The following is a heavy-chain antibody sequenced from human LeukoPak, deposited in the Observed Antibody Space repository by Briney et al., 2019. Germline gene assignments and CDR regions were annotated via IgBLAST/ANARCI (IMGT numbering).Heavy chain of an antibody. CDR3: ARDPSYNWFDP. CDR1: GGSISSYY. V-gene: IGHV4-4*07. Sequence: PSETLSPTCTVSGGSISSYYWSWIRQPAGKGLEWIGRIYTSGSTNYNPSLKSRVTISVDKSKNQFSLKLSSVTAADTAVYYCARDPSYNWFDPWGQGTLVTVSS. J-gene: IGHJ5*02. CDR2: IYTSGST.